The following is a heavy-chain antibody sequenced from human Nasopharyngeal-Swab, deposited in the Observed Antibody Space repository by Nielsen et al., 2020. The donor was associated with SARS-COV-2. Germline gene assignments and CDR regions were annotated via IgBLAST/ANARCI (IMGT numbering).Heavy chain of an antibody. CDR2: ISYDGSNK. D-gene: IGHD6-19*01. V-gene: IGHV3-30*03. CDR3: ARDPLAVAGIGEVVDY. J-gene: IGHJ4*02. Sequence: GESLKISCAASGFTFSSYGMHWVRQAPGKGLEWVAVISYDGSNKYYADSVKGRFTISRDNSKNTLYLQMNSLRAEDTAVYYCARDPLAVAGIGEVVDYWGQGTLVTVSS. CDR1: GFTFSSYG.